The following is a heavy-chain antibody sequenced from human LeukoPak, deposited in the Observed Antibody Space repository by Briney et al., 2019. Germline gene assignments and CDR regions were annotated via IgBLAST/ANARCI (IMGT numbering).Heavy chain of an antibody. D-gene: IGHD4-11*01. CDR2: ISSSGRTI. Sequence: PGGSLRLSCAASGFMFSDYHIFWIRQAPGKGLEWVSYISSSGRTIYYADSVKGRFTVSRDNAKNSLDVQMNSLRAEDTAVYYCARGSRPTTSFQYYYYGMDVWGQGTTVTVSS. V-gene: IGHV3-11*01. CDR3: ARGSRPTTSFQYYYYGMDV. J-gene: IGHJ6*02. CDR1: GFMFSDYH.